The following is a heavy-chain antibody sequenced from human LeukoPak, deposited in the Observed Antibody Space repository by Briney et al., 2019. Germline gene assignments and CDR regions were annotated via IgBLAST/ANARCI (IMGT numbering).Heavy chain of an antibody. CDR3: ARTHGSGSLDY. J-gene: IGHJ4*02. D-gene: IGHD6-25*01. CDR1: GFTVSSNY. CDR2: IYSGGST. V-gene: IGHV3-53*01. Sequence: GGSLRLSCAASGFTVSSNYMSWVRQAPGKGLEWVSVIYSGGSTYYADSVKGRFTISRDNVKYSVYLQMNSLRVEDTAVYYCARTHGSGSLDYWGQGTLVTVSA.